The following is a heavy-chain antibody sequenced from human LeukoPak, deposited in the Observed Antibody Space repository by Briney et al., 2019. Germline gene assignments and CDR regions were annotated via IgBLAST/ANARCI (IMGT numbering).Heavy chain of an antibody. V-gene: IGHV3-23*01. CDR2: ITGSGGST. J-gene: IGHJ4*02. Sequence: PGGSLRLSCAASGLTFSSSAMSWVRQAPGKGLEWVSAITGSGGSTYYADSVRGRFTISRDNSKNTLYLQMNSLRADDTAVYYCATQIPSVLWGQGTLVTVSS. CDR3: ATQIPSVL. D-gene: IGHD5/OR15-5a*01. CDR1: GLTFSSSA.